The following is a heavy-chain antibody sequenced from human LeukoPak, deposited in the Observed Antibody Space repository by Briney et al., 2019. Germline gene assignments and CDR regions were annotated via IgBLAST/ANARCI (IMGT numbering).Heavy chain of an antibody. CDR1: GGSISNYY. J-gene: IGHJ4*02. CDR2: IYYSGST. V-gene: IGHV4-59*08. CDR3: ASGHYDSSGYYYPFDY. Sequence: SETLSLTCTVSGGSISNYYWSWIRQPPGKGLEWIGYIYYSGSTNYNPSLKSRVTISVDTSKNQFSLKLSSVTAADTAVYYCASGHYDSSGYYYPFDYWGQGTLVTVSS. D-gene: IGHD3-22*01.